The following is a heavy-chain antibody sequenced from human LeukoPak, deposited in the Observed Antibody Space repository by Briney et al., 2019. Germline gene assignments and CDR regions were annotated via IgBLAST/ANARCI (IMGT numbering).Heavy chain of an antibody. CDR1: GFTFSSYS. V-gene: IGHV3-21*01. D-gene: IGHD3-3*01. CDR2: ISSSSNYI. Sequence: GGSLRLSCAASGFTFSSYSMNWVRQAPGKGLEWVSSISSSSNYIYYADSVKGRFTISRDNAKNSLYLQMNSLRAEDTAVYYCARDLYGYYSPEADYYYMDVWGKGTTVTVSS. J-gene: IGHJ6*03. CDR3: ARDLYGYYSPEADYYYMDV.